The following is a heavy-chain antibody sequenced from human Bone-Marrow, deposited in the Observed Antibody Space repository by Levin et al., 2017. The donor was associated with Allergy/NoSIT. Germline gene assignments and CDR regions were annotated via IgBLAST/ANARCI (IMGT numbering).Heavy chain of an antibody. D-gene: IGHD3-22*01. CDR1: GGTFSKFA. CDR2: IIRVFGTI. Sequence: KISCKVSGGTFSKFAISWVRQAPGQGLEWMGGIIRVFGTINYAQKFQDRVTITADESTSTAYMEVRSLRSEATALYYCARATYYYDRSGYPIWGQGTPVTVSS. V-gene: IGHV1-69*01. CDR3: ARATYYYDRSGYPI. J-gene: IGHJ4*02.